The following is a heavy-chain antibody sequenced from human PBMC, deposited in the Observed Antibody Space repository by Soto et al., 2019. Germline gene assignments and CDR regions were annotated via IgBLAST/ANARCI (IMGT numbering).Heavy chain of an antibody. CDR1: GYSFTSYW. D-gene: IGHD5-18*01. CDR3: ARVVDTAMVKYYYYYGMDV. CDR2: IYPGDSDT. V-gene: IGHV5-51*01. J-gene: IGHJ6*02. Sequence: PGESLKISCKGSGYSFTSYWSGWVRQMPGKGLEWMGIIYPGDSDTRYSPSFQGQVTISADKSISTAYLPWSSLKASDTAMYYCARVVDTAMVKYYYYYGMDVWGQGTTVTVSS.